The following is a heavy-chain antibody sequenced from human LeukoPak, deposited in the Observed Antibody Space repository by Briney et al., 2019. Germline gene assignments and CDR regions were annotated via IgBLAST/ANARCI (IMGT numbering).Heavy chain of an antibody. CDR2: INHSGST. D-gene: IGHD6-13*01. V-gene: IGHV4-34*01. CDR3: AGERIAAAGRLIYYGMDV. CDR1: GGSFSGYY. J-gene: IGHJ6*04. Sequence: SETLSLTCAVYGGSFSGYYWSWIRQPPGKGLEWIGEINHSGSTNYNPSLKSRVTISVDTSKNQFSLKLSSVTAADTAVYYCAGERIAAAGRLIYYGMDVWGKETTVTVSS.